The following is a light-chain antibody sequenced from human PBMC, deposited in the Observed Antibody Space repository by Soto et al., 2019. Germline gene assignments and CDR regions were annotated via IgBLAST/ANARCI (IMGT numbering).Light chain of an antibody. J-gene: IGLJ2*01. Sequence: QSVLTQPASVSGSPGQSITISCTGTSSDVGGYNYVSWYQQHPGKAPKLMIYDVSNRPSGVSNRFSGSKSGTTASLTISGLQAVDEADYYCSSYTSTSTLVVFGGGTKVTVL. CDR2: DVS. CDR3: SSYTSTSTLVV. V-gene: IGLV2-14*03. CDR1: SSDVGGYNY.